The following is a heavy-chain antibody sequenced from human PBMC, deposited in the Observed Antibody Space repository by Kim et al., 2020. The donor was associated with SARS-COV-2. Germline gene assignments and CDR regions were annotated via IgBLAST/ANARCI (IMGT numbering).Heavy chain of an antibody. CDR2: ININTGNP. CDR3: AKSGWSDYLDY. V-gene: IGHV7-4-1*02. Sequence: ASVKVSCKASGYTFTSYGMNWVRQAPGQGLEWMGWININTGNPTYAQGFTGRFVFSLDTSVSTAYLQINSLQAEDTAVYFCAKSGWSDYLDYWGQGTLVT. D-gene: IGHD6-19*01. J-gene: IGHJ4*02. CDR1: GYTFTSYG.